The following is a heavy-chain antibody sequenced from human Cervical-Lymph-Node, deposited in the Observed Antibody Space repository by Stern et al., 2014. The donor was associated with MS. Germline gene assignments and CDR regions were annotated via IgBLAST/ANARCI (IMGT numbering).Heavy chain of an antibody. V-gene: IGHV4-59*01. CDR1: GGSISSYY. J-gene: IGHJ4*02. CDR3: ARGYGGNPIDY. Sequence: QVQLQESGPGLVKPSETLSLTCTVSGGSISSYYWSWIRQPPGKGLEWIGYIYDSGSTNYNPSLKSRVTISVDTSKNQFSLKLSSVTAADTAVYYCARGYGGNPIDYWGQGTLVTVSS. CDR2: IYDSGST. D-gene: IGHD4-23*01.